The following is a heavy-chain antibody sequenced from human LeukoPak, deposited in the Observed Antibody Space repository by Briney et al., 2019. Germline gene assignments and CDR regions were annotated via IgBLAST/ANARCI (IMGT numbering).Heavy chain of an antibody. CDR3: AKDLSSSWYEDAFDI. Sequence: GGSLRLSCAASGFTFSSYAMSWVRQAPGKGLEWVSANSGSGGSTYYADSVKGRFTISRDNSKNTLYLQMNSLRAEDTAVYYCAKDLSSSWYEDAFDIWGQGTMVTVSS. CDR1: GFTFSSYA. J-gene: IGHJ3*02. D-gene: IGHD6-13*01. CDR2: NSGSGGST. V-gene: IGHV3-23*01.